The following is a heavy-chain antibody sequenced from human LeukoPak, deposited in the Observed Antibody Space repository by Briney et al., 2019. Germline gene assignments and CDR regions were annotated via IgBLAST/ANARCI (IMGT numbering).Heavy chain of an antibody. Sequence: SETLSLTCAVSGGSLSGSYWSWIRQFPGKGLEWIGFVFYTGSFNYNPSLKSRVRISVDTSRNQFSLKLSSVTAADTAVYYCARSSSLYDYWGQGTLVTVSS. CDR3: ARSSSLYDY. CDR1: GGSLSGSY. CDR2: VFYTGSF. V-gene: IGHV4-59*01. D-gene: IGHD6-13*01. J-gene: IGHJ4*02.